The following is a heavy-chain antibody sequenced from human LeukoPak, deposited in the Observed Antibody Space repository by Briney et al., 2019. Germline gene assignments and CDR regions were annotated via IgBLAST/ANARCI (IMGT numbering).Heavy chain of an antibody. CDR3: ASHCSGGSCPDDAFDI. Sequence: GGSLRLSCAASGFTFDDYGMSWVRQAPGKGLEWVSGINWNGGSTGYADSVKGRFTISRDNAKNSLYLQMNSLRAEDTALYYCASHCSGGSCPDDAFDIWGQGTMVTVSS. J-gene: IGHJ3*02. CDR2: INWNGGST. D-gene: IGHD2-15*01. CDR1: GFTFDDYG. V-gene: IGHV3-20*04.